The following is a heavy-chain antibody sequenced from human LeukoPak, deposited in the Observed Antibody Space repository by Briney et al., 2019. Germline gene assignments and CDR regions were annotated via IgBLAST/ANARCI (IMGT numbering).Heavy chain of an antibody. V-gene: IGHV3-23*01. CDR3: ANSMVRGVTQYFQH. CDR1: GFTFSSYA. Sequence: GGSLRLSCAASGFTFSSYAVSWVRQAPGKGLEWVSAISGSGGSTYYADSVKGRFTISRDNSKNTLYLQMNSLRAEDTAVYYCANSMVRGVTQYFQHWGQGTLVTVSS. CDR2: ISGSGGST. D-gene: IGHD3-10*01. J-gene: IGHJ1*01.